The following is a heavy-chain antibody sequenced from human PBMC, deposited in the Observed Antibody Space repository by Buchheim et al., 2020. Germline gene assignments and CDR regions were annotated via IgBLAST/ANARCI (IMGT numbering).Heavy chain of an antibody. CDR2: ISSTSRTI. V-gene: IGHV3-48*02. D-gene: IGHD3-10*01. CDR3: ARDFKSLYGSPILTPFDY. Sequence: EVQLVESGGGLVQPGGSLRLSCAASGFTFNTYSMSWVRQAPGKGLEWVSYISSTSRTIYYADSVKGRFTISRDNAKNSLYLQMNSLRDEDTAVYYCARDFKSLYGSPILTPFDYWGQGPL. CDR1: GFTFNTYS. J-gene: IGHJ4*02.